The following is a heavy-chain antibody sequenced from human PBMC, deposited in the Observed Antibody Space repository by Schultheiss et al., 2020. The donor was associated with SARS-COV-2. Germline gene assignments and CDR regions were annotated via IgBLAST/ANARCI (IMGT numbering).Heavy chain of an antibody. D-gene: IGHD3-3*01. CDR2: ISYDGSNK. Sequence: GESLKISCAASGFTFSSYAMHWVRQAPGKGLEWVAVISYDGSNKYYADSVKGRFTISRDNSKNTLYLQMNSLRAEDTAVYYCAKDSGGYYVYYFDYWGQGTLVTVSS. CDR1: GFTFSSYA. J-gene: IGHJ4*02. CDR3: AKDSGGYYVYYFDY. V-gene: IGHV3-30-3*01.